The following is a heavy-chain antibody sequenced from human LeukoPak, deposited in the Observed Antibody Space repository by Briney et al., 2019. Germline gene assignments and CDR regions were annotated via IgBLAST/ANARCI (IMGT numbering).Heavy chain of an antibody. V-gene: IGHV4-59*08. CDR3: ARHPFATPFDH. D-gene: IGHD2-15*01. Sequence: SETLSLTCAVAGDSINSFYWSWIRQPPGKGLEWIGYVFHTGDTNSNSSLKSRVTVSLDTSTSQVSLRLTSVTAADTAVYYCARHPFATPFDHWGRGILVTVSS. CDR2: VFHTGDT. J-gene: IGHJ4*02. CDR1: GDSINSFY.